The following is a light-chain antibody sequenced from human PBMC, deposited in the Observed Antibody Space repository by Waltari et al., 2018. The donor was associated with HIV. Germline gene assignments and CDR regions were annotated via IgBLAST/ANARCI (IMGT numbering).Light chain of an antibody. J-gene: IGLJ2*01. CDR2: TND. V-gene: IGLV1-44*01. Sequence: QSVLSQAPSASGTPGQSVAISCSGRTSNIGSHAVNWYQQLPGTAPKLRIHTNDQRPSGVPDRFSCSKSGTCASLAISGLQSADESDYYCATWEDSLNGPVFGGGTKLTVL. CDR1: TSNIGSHA. CDR3: ATWEDSLNGPV.